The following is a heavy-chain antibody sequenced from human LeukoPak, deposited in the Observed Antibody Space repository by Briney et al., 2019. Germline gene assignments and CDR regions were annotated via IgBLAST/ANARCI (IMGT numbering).Heavy chain of an antibody. CDR2: IYSSGST. CDR1: GGSISNYF. V-gene: IGHV4-59*08. D-gene: IGHD2-21*02. CDR3: ARHAYCGGDCFGGAFEI. J-gene: IGHJ3*02. Sequence: PSETLSLTCSVSGGSISNYFWTWIRQPPGKGLEWIGYIYSSGSTYYNPSLKSRVTISVDTSKNRFSLKLSTVTAADTAVYYCARHAYCGGDCFGGAFEIWGQGTMVTVSS.